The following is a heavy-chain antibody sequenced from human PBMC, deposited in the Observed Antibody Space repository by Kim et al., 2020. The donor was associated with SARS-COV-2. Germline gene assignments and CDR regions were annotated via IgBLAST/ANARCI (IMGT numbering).Heavy chain of an antibody. V-gene: IGHV4-34*01. Sequence: SETLSLTCAVYGGSFSGYYWSWIRQPPGKGLEWIGEINHSGSTNYNPSLKSRVTISVDTSKNQFSLKLSSVTAADTAVYYCARGFVVVPAASAFDIWGQG. D-gene: IGHD2-2*01. J-gene: IGHJ3*02. CDR3: ARGFVVVPAASAFDI. CDR1: GGSFSGYY. CDR2: INHSGST.